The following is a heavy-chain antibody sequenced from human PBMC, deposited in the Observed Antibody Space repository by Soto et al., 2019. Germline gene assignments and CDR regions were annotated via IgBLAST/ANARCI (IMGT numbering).Heavy chain of an antibody. CDR1: GYSFTSYW. V-gene: IGHV5-51*01. CDR2: IYPGDSDT. CDR3: ARQPVEMATTYYFDY. J-gene: IGHJ4*02. D-gene: IGHD5-12*01. Sequence: GESLKISCKGSGYSFTSYWIGWVRQMPGKGLEWMGIIYPGDSDTRYSPSFQGQVTISADKSISTAYLQWSSLKASDTAMYYCARQPVEMATTYYFDYWGQGTLVTVSS.